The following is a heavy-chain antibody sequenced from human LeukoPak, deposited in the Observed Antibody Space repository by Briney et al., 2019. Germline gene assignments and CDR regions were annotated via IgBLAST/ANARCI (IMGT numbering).Heavy chain of an antibody. CDR2: ISPSGGTT. V-gene: IGHV3-23*01. J-gene: IGHJ4*02. CDR3: AKDRIGSEYSYGQFDY. D-gene: IGHD5-18*01. Sequence: GGSLRLSCAASGFTFSSYAMSWIRQAPGKGLEWVSAISPSGGTTYYADSVKGRFTISRDNAKNTLYLQVNSLRAEDTALYYCAKDRIGSEYSYGQFDYWGQGTLVTVSS. CDR1: GFTFSSYA.